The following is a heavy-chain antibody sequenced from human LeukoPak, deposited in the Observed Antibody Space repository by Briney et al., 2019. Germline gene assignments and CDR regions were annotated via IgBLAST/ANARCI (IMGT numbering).Heavy chain of an antibody. V-gene: IGHV4-30-4*08. D-gene: IGHD3-3*01. CDR3: ARVPPLRFLEWYRDY. J-gene: IGHJ4*02. Sequence: ASETLSLTCTVSGGSISSADYYWSWIRQPPGKGLEWIGYIYYSGSTNYNPSLKSRITMSLDTSKNQFSLKPSSVTAADTAMYYCARVPPLRFLEWYRDYWGQGTLVTVSS. CDR1: GGSISSADYY. CDR2: IYYSGST.